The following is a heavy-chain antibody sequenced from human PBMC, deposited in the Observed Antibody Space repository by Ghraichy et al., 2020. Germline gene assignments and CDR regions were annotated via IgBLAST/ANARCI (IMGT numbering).Heavy chain of an antibody. Sequence: SETLSLTCAVYGGSFSGYYWSWIRQPPGKGLEWIGEINHSGRTNYNPSLKSRVTISVDTSKNQFSLKLSSVTAADTAVYYCARGWYGSGSYFDYWGQGTLVTVSS. J-gene: IGHJ4*02. D-gene: IGHD3-10*01. CDR2: INHSGRT. CDR3: ARGWYGSGSYFDY. V-gene: IGHV4-34*01. CDR1: GGSFSGYY.